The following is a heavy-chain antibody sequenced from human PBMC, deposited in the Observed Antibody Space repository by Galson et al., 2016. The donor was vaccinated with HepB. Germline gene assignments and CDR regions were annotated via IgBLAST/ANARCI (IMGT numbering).Heavy chain of an antibody. Sequence: SVKVSCKASGHTFTSHAIHWVRQAPGQRLEWMGWIHGGNGNPKYSQTLPDRVTITRDTSTSVAYMEVNNLTSDDTSVYYCARSPTPSTYCGGDCYCPDYWGQGTLVTVSS. J-gene: IGHJ4*02. D-gene: IGHD2-21*02. CDR2: IHGGNGNP. V-gene: IGHV1-3*01. CDR3: ARSPTPSTYCGGDCYCPDY. CDR1: GHTFTSHA.